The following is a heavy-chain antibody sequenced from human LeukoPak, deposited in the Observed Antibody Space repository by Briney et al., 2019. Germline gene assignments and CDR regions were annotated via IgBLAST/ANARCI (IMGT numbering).Heavy chain of an antibody. V-gene: IGHV4-34*01. J-gene: IGHJ5*02. CDR3: ARGGGWLQYGKPRFSFWFVR. Sequence: PSETLSLTCAASGGSFSSYYWSWIRQPPGKGLEWIGEINHSGSTNYNPSPKRRVTISVDTYKNQFALKLSSVNAADTAGYYCARGGGWLQYGKPRFSFWFVRWGEGSMVSVSS. CDR2: INHSGST. D-gene: IGHD5-24*01. CDR1: GGSFSSYY.